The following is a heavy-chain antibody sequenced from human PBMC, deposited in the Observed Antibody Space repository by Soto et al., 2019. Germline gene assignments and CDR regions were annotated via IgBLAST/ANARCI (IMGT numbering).Heavy chain of an antibody. CDR3: ARGKSYYDSSGYYLYDAFDI. CDR2: INHSGST. CDR1: VGSSSGYY. V-gene: IGHV4-34*01. J-gene: IGHJ3*02. D-gene: IGHD3-22*01. Sequence: SEPLSLPCAVYVGSSSGYYWSWIRQPPVKVLEWIGEINHSGSTNYNPSLKSRVTISVDTSKNQFSLKLSSVTAADTAVYYCARGKSYYDSSGYYLYDAFDIWGQGTMVTVSS.